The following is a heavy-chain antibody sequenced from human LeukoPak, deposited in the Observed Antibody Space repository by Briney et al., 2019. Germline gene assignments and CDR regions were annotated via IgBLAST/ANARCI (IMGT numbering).Heavy chain of an antibody. V-gene: IGHV4-34*01. CDR1: GVTLSSYA. CDR3: ARSAIDVYYYDSRADKDAFDM. J-gene: IGHJ3*02. CDR2: INHRRST. Sequence: GSLRLSCAASGVTLSSYAMSWIRQPPGKGLEWIGEINHRRSTNYNPSLKSRVTISVDTSKNQFSLRLSSVTAADTAVYYCARSAIDVYYYDSRADKDAFDMWGQGTMVTVSS. D-gene: IGHD3-22*01.